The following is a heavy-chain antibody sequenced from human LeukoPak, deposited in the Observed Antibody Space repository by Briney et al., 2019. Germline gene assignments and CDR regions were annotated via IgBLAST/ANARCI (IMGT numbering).Heavy chain of an antibody. CDR3: AREVGRYSDSGEWFDP. Sequence: ASVKVSCKASGYSFTVYYMHWVRQAPGQGLEWMGWINPNSGGTNYAQKFQGRVTMTRDTSIRTAYMELSRLRSDDTAVYYCAREVGRYSDSGEWFDPWGQGTLVTVSS. J-gene: IGHJ5*02. D-gene: IGHD3-10*01. CDR2: INPNSGGT. CDR1: GYSFTVYY. V-gene: IGHV1-2*02.